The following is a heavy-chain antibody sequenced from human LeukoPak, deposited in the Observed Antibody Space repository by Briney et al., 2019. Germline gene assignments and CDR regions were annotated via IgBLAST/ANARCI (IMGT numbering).Heavy chain of an antibody. J-gene: IGHJ4*02. CDR2: IRYDGSNT. Sequence: GGSLRLSCAASGFTFSSYWMSWVRQAPGKGLEWVSFIRYDGSNTYYADSVKGRFTISRDNSKNTLYLQMNSLRAEDTAVYYCAKGNDLYFDYWGQGTLVTVSS. CDR3: AKGNDLYFDY. V-gene: IGHV3-30*02. CDR1: GFTFSSYW.